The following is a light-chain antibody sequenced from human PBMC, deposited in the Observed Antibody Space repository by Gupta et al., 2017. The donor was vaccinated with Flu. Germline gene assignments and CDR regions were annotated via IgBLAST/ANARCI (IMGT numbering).Light chain of an antibody. J-gene: IGKJ2*01. V-gene: IGKV3-20*01. CDR3: QQYGSSPVA. CDR1: QSVSSYF. Sequence: GTLSLSPGERATLSCRASQSVSSYFLAWYQQKPGQAPRLLIYGASNRATGIPDRFSGSGSGTEFTLTISRLEPEDFAVYYCQQYGSSPVAFGQGTKMAIK. CDR2: GAS.